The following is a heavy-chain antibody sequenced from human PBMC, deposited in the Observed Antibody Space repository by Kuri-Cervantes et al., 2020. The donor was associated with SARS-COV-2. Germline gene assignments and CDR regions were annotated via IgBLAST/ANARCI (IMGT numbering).Heavy chain of an antibody. CDR3: ARGVIADRYWYFDL. V-gene: IGHV4-30-2*01. Sequence: SETLSLTCTVSGGSISSGGYSWSWIRQPPGKGLEWIGYIYHSGSTYYNPSLKSRVTISVDTSKNQFSLKLSSVTAADTAVYYCARGVIADRYWYFDLWGRGTLVTVSS. CDR2: IYHSGST. J-gene: IGHJ2*01. CDR1: GGSISSGGYS. D-gene: IGHD6-13*01.